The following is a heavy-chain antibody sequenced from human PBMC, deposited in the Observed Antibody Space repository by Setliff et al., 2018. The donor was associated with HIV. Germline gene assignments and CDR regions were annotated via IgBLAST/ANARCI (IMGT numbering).Heavy chain of an antibody. CDR1: GFSVSSNY. CDR2: IYAAGST. Sequence: GGSLRLSCAASGFSVSSNYMSWVRQAPGKGLEWVSVIYAAGSTYYADSVKGRFTITRDISKNTLDLQMNSLRVDDTAVYYCAKGSGFYDYWGQGTLVTVSS. J-gene: IGHJ4*02. CDR3: AKGSGFYDY. D-gene: IGHD3-22*01. V-gene: IGHV3-53*01.